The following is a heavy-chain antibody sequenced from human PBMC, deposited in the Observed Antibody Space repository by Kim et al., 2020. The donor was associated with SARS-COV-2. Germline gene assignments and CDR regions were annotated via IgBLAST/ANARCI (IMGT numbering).Heavy chain of an antibody. J-gene: IGHJ4*02. V-gene: IGHV4-31*03. CDR2: IYYSGST. D-gene: IGHD5-12*01. CDR1: GGSISSGGYY. Sequence: SETLSLTCTVSGGSISSGGYYWSWIRQHPGKGLEWIGYIYYSGSTYYNPSLKSRVTISVDTSKNQFSLKLSSVTAADTAVYYCASRGDGYNRRSGLDYWGQGTLVTVSS. CDR3: ASRGDGYNRRSGLDY.